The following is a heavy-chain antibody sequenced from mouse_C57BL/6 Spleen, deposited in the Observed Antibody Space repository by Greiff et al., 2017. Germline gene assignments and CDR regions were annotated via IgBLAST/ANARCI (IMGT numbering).Heavy chain of an antibody. J-gene: IGHJ1*03. CDR2: ISDGGSYT. V-gene: IGHV5-4*01. CDR1: GFTFSSYA. D-gene: IGHD2-2*01. Sequence: EVMLVESGGGLVKPGGSLKLSCAASGFTFSSYAMSWVRQTPEKRLEWVATISDGGSYTYYPDNVKGRFTISRDNAKNNLYLQMSHLTSEDTSMDYCARDRRRGGYDFDVWGTGTTVTVSS. CDR3: ARDRRRGGYDFDV.